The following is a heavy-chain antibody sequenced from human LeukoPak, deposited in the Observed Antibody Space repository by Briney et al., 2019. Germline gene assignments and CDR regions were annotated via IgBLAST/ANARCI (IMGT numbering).Heavy chain of an antibody. CDR1: GGSISSNSYY. CDR3: ARVKSSYGLLFDF. Sequence: PSETLSLTCSVSGGSISSNSYYWGWIRQPPGKGLEWIGNIYYSGGTYYKPSLKSRISISVDTSKNQFSLKLSSVTAADTAVYYCARVKSSYGLLFDFWGQGTLVTGSS. J-gene: IGHJ4*02. D-gene: IGHD5-12*01. CDR2: IYYSGGT. V-gene: IGHV4-39*07.